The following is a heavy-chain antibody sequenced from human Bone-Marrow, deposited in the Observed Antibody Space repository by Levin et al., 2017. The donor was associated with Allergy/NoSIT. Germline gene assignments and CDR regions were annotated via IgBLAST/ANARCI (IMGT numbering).Heavy chain of an antibody. CDR3: ARDPSAYSSSRYGMDV. V-gene: IGHV4-4*07. Sequence: SETLSLTCTVSGGSISSYYWSWIRQPAGKGLEWIGRIYTSGSTNYNPSLKSRVTMSVDTSKNQSSLKLSSVTAADTAVYYCARDPSAYSSSRYGMDVWGQGTTVTVSS. CDR1: GGSISSYY. J-gene: IGHJ6*02. CDR2: IYTSGST. D-gene: IGHD6-13*01.